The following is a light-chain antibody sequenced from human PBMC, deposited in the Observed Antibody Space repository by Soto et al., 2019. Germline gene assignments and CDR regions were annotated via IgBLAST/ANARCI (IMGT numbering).Light chain of an antibody. CDR2: EVS. CDR1: SSDVGGYNY. V-gene: IGLV2-14*01. Sequence: SALTQAASVSGSPGQSITISCTGTSSDVGGYNYVSWYQQHPGKAPKIMIYEVSNRPSGVSNRFSGSKSGNTASLTISGLQAEDEADYYCSSYTSSSTLYVFGTGTKGTVL. J-gene: IGLJ1*01. CDR3: SSYTSSSTLYV.